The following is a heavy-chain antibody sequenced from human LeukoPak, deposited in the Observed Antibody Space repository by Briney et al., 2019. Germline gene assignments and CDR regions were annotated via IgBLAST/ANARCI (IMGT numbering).Heavy chain of an antibody. CDR3: ASSGRAPYYFDY. D-gene: IGHD3-10*01. CDR1: GGSISSYY. CDR2: IYYSGST. V-gene: IGHV4-59*12. Sequence: SETLSLTCTVSGGSISSYYWSWIRQPPGKGLEWIGYIYYSGSTNYNPSLKSRVTISVDTSKNQFSLKVSSVTAVDTAVYYCASSGRAPYYFDYWGQGTLVTVSS. J-gene: IGHJ4*02.